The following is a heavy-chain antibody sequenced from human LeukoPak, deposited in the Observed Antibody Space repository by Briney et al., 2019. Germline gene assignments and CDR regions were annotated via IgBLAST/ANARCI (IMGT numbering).Heavy chain of an antibody. Sequence: GGSLRLSCAASGFTFSSYWMHWVRQAPGKGLVWVSRINSDGSSTTYADSVRGRFTISRDNAKNTLYLQMNSLRAEDAAVYYCVRGRTSFDPWGQGTLVTVSS. V-gene: IGHV3-74*01. CDR1: GFTFSSYW. CDR2: INSDGSST. D-gene: IGHD1-14*01. J-gene: IGHJ5*02. CDR3: VRGRTSFDP.